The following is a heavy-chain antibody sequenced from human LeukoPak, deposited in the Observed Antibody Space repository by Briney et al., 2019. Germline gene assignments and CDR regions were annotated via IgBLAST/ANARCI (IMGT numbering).Heavy chain of an antibody. CDR3: ARVPLDCSSTSCYIAAAGKGYFDY. Sequence: SETLSLTCTVSGGSISSGGYYWSWIRQPPGKGLEWIGRIYTSGSTNYNPSLKSRVTISIDASKNQVSLKLTSVTAADTAVYYCARVPLDCSSTSCYIAAAGKGYFDYWGQGTLVTVSS. CDR1: GGSISSGGYY. CDR2: IYTSGST. V-gene: IGHV4-61*02. J-gene: IGHJ4*02. D-gene: IGHD2-2*01.